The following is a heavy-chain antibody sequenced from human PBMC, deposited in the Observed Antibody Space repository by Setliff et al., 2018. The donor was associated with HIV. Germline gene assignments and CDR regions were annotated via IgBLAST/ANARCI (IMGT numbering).Heavy chain of an antibody. Sequence: PSETLSLTCAVYGGSFSGYYWSWIRQSPGKGLEWIGEINHSGSTNYNPSLKSRVTILGDTSKNQFSLKLSSVTAADTAVYYCARQLTTLDYFDYWGQGTLVTVSS. CDR1: GGSFSGYY. D-gene: IGHD4-17*01. CDR3: ARQLTTLDYFDY. V-gene: IGHV4-34*01. CDR2: INHSGST. J-gene: IGHJ4*02.